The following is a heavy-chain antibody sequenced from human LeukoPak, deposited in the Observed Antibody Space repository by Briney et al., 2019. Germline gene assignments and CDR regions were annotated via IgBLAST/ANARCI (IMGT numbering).Heavy chain of an antibody. J-gene: IGHJ4*02. CDR1: GFTFSSYE. CDR3: ASSSWYALDY. V-gene: IGHV3-48*03. D-gene: IGHD6-13*01. Sequence: GGSLRLSCAASGFTFSSYEMNWVRQAPGKGLEWISYISSSGSTMYYADSVKGRFTISRDNAKNSLYLQMNSLRAEDTAIYYCASSSWYALDYWGQGTLVTVSS. CDR2: ISSSGSTM.